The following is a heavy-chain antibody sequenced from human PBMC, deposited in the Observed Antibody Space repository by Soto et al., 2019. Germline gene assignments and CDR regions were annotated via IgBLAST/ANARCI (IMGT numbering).Heavy chain of an antibody. CDR3: ARSLSGPKEEYNAYHFYGLDV. CDR1: GYRFSNYW. Sequence: PGESLKISCQASGYRFSNYWITWVRQMPGKGLEWMGTIDPNDYYSNNSPSFQGHVTISADTSINTAYLHWWSLKASDPAIYYCARSLSGPKEEYNAYHFYGLDVWGQGTTVTVCS. V-gene: IGHV5-10-1*01. J-gene: IGHJ6*02. D-gene: IGHD1-1*01. CDR2: IDPNDYYS.